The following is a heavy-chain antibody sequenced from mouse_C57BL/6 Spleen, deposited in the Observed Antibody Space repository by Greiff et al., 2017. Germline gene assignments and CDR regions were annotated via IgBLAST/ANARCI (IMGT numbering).Heavy chain of an antibody. J-gene: IGHJ3*01. V-gene: IGHV1-53*01. Sequence: QVHVKQPGTELVKPGASVKLSCKASGYTFTSYWMHWVKQRPGQGLEWIGNINPSNGGTNYNEKFKSKATLTVDKSSSTAYMQLSSLTSEDSAVYYCARSIYYGNPDPPFAYWGQGTLVTVSA. CDR1: GYTFTSYW. CDR3: ARSIYYGNPDPPFAY. D-gene: IGHD2-1*01. CDR2: INPSNGGT.